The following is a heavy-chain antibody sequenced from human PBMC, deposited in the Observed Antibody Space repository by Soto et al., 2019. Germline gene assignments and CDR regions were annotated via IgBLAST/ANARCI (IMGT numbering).Heavy chain of an antibody. CDR2: IYWDGDK. D-gene: IGHD1-1*01. CDR1: GFSLTKSPVG. CDR3: AHRLGGSSWNDGFFDF. V-gene: IGHV2-5*02. Sequence: QITLKESGPTLVEPTEALALTCSFSGFSLTKSPVGVGWFRQPPGKALEWLAVIYWDGDKRYNPSLKTRITMTKESSRNQVALTMTDMDPKDTATYFCAHRLGGSSWNDGFFDFWGQGFPVTV. J-gene: IGHJ4*02.